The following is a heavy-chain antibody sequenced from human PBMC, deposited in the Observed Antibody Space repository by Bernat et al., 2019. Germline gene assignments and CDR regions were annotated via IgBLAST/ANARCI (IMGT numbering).Heavy chain of an antibody. CDR3: ARDRVVTPVYYYYGMDV. J-gene: IGHJ6*02. CDR2: IYYSGST. V-gene: IGHV4-31*03. Sequence: QVQLQESGPGLVKPSQTLSLTCTVSGGSISSGGYYWSWIRQHPGKGLEWIGYIYYSGSTYYNPSLKSRVTISVDTSKNQFSLKLSSVTAADTAVYYCARDRVVTPVYYYYGMDVWGQGTTVTVSS. D-gene: IGHD2-21*02. CDR1: GGSISSGGYY.